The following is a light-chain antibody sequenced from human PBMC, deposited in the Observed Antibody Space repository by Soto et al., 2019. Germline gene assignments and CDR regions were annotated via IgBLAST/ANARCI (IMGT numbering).Light chain of an antibody. CDR3: QQYNNWWT. Sequence: EVVMTQSPATLSLSPGERATLSCRASQSVSSSLAWYQQKPGQGPRLLIYGASTRATGIPDRFSGSGSETEFTLTISSLQAEDFAIYYCQQYNNWWTFGQGTKVEIK. J-gene: IGKJ1*01. CDR1: QSVSSS. V-gene: IGKV3-15*01. CDR2: GAS.